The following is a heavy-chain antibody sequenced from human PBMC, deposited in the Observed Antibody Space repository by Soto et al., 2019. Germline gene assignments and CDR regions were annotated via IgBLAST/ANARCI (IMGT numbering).Heavy chain of an antibody. CDR1: GFSLSTITMG. D-gene: IGHD5-12*01. CDR2: IYSNDEK. Sequence: QVTLKESGPVVVKPTETLTLTCTVSGFSLSTITMGVTWIRQPPGKALEWLAHIYSNDEKSYSTSLQRRLTISKYTYKGQVVLTMINMDPVDTATYYCARLRDGYNVDYWGQGNLVTVSS. J-gene: IGHJ4*02. V-gene: IGHV2-26*01. CDR3: ARLRDGYNVDY.